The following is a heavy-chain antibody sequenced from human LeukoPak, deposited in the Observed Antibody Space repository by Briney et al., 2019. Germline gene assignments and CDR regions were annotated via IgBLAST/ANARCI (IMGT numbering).Heavy chain of an antibody. Sequence: GASVKVSCKASGYTFTGYYMHWVRQAPGQGLEWMGWINPNSGGTSYAQKFQGRVTMTRDTSISTAYMELSRLRSDDTAVYYCARASRITMVRGAPFDYWGQGTLVTVSS. V-gene: IGHV1-2*02. D-gene: IGHD3-10*01. CDR2: INPNSGGT. J-gene: IGHJ4*02. CDR3: ARASRITMVRGAPFDY. CDR1: GYTFTGYY.